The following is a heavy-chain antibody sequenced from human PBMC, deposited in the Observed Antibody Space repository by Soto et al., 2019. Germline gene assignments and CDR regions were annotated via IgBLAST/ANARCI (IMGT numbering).Heavy chain of an antibody. CDR1: GVSISTYY. Sequence: SETLSLTCTVTGVSISTYYWTWIRQVPGKGLEWLGYIYYSGITKYNPSLESRLTLSVDTSRRQFPLKLSSVTAADTAVYFCAPDQGARGLIKDHYYIDVSGKATTVTVSS. D-gene: IGHD3-10*01. V-gene: IGHV4-59*01. CDR3: APDQGARGLIKDHYYIDV. CDR2: IYYSGIT. J-gene: IGHJ6*03.